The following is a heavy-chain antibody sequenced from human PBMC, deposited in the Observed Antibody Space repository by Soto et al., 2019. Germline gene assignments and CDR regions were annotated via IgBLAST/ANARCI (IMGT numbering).Heavy chain of an antibody. J-gene: IGHJ3*02. D-gene: IGHD4-17*01. Sequence: ASVKVSCKASGYTLTGHSMHWVRQAPGQGLEWMGWINPNTGDTKYAQKFQGWVTMTRDTSISTAYMELSRLRSDDTAVYYCARGSTVTTGAFDIWGQGTMVTVSS. CDR2: INPNTGDT. V-gene: IGHV1-2*04. CDR1: GYTLTGHS. CDR3: ARGSTVTTGAFDI.